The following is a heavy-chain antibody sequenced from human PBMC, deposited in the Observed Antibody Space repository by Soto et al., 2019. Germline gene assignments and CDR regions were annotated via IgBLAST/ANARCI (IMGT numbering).Heavy chain of an antibody. CDR1: GFPFRSYG. J-gene: IGHJ4*02. V-gene: IGHV3-23*01. CDR2: ISDYGGRT. D-gene: IGHD2-2*01. CDR3: AKRELDAM. Sequence: EVQLLESGGRFVQPGGSLRLSCAASGFPFRSYGMSWVRQAPGKGLEWISAISDYGGRTDYADSVKCRFTISRENSKNTLFLQMNALTAEDTAVYYCAKRELDAMGGQGTLVTVS.